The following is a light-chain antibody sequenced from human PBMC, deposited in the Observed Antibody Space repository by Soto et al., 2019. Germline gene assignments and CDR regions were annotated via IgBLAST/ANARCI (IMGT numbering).Light chain of an antibody. J-gene: IGKJ4*01. CDR1: QTLNNY. CDR2: AAS. Sequence: DIQMTQSPSSVSASVGDRVTITCRASQTLNNYLTWFQQKPGKAPKVLIYAASTLQSGVPSRFSGSGSGAEFTLTISSLQPEDFAAYYCQQSFSPLLTFGGGTKVDIK. CDR3: QQSFSPLLT. V-gene: IGKV1-39*01.